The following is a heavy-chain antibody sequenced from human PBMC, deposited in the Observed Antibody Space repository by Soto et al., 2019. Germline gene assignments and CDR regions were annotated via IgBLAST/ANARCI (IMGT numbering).Heavy chain of an antibody. V-gene: IGHV4-30-2*01. CDR1: GGSIITGDYS. J-gene: IGHJ5*02. Sequence: QLQLQESGSGQVKPSQTLSLTCAVSGGSIITGDYSWNWIRQPPGKGLEWVGYIYHEGSTYYNPSLRGRATISVDRSKNYFSLKLSSVTAADTGVYFCARGRSTSGYPNFDPWGQGTLVTVSS. CDR3: ARGRSTSGYPNFDP. D-gene: IGHD3-22*01. CDR2: IYHEGST.